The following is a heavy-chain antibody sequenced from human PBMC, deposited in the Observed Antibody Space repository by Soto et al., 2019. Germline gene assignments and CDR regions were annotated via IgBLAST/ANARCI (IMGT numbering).Heavy chain of an antibody. CDR1: GFTFSNAW. J-gene: IGHJ6*03. V-gene: IGHV3-15*01. Sequence: PGGSLRLSCAASGFTFSNAWMSWVRQAPGKGLEWVGRIKSKTDGGTTDYAAPVKGRFTISRDDSKSTLYLQMNSLKTEDTAVYYCTTLYDILTGYYHYYYYYMDVWGKGTTVTVSS. CDR2: IKSKTDGGTT. D-gene: IGHD3-9*01. CDR3: TTLYDILTGYYHYYYYYMDV.